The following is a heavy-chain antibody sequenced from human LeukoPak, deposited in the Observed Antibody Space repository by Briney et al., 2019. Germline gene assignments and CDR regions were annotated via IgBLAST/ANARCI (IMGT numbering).Heavy chain of an antibody. CDR1: GFTFGDYA. J-gene: IGHJ2*01. V-gene: IGHV3-49*03. CDR2: IRSKAYGGTT. CDR3: TRVPITMVRGVIISHYWYFDL. D-gene: IGHD3-10*01. Sequence: PGGSLRLSCTASGFTFGDYAMSWFRQAPGKGLEWVGFIRSKAYGGTTEYAASVKGRFTISRDDSKSIACLQMNSLKTEDTAVYYCTRVPITMVRGVIISHYWYFDLWGRGTLVTVSS.